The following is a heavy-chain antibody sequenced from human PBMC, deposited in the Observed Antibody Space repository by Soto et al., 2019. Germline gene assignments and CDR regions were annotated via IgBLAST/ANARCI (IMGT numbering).Heavy chain of an antibody. Sequence: GSLRLSCAASGITFSNYAMSWVRQAPGKGLEWVSGISGSGGTTYYIDSVKGRFTISRYNSKNTTYLQMISLRAEDTAVYDWAIVEGDYGDDSRPFYYGMDVWGQGTTVTVSS. J-gene: IGHJ6*02. CDR1: GITFSNYA. CDR3: AIVEGDYGDDSRPFYYGMDV. D-gene: IGHD4-17*01. CDR2: ISGSGGTT. V-gene: IGHV3-23*01.